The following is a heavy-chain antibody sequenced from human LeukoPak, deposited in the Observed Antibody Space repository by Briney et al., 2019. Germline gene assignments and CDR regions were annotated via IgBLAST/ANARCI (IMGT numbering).Heavy chain of an antibody. J-gene: IGHJ4*02. D-gene: IGHD3-22*01. Sequence: GASVKVSCKASGYTFTSYDINWVRQATGQGLEWMGWMNLNSGNTGYAQKFQGRVTMTRNTSISTAYMELSSMRSEDTAVYYCARGPGYYDSSGYYGLDYWGQGTVVTVSS. CDR2: MNLNSGNT. CDR1: GYTFTSYD. CDR3: ARGPGYYDSSGYYGLDY. V-gene: IGHV1-8*01.